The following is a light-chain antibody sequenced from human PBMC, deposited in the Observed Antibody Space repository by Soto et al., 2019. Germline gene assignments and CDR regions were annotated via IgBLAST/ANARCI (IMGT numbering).Light chain of an antibody. J-gene: IGLJ1*01. Sequence: QAVLTQPASVSGYPGQAITISCTGTSSDVGGYNYVSWYQQHPGKGPKLMIYEVSNRPSGVSNRFSGSKSGNTATLTISGLHAEDEADYYCSSYTSTTTRVFGTGTKVTVL. CDR2: EVS. V-gene: IGLV2-14*03. CDR1: SSDVGGYNY. CDR3: SSYTSTTTRV.